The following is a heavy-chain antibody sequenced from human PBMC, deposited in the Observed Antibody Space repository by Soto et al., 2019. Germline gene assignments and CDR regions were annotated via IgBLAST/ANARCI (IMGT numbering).Heavy chain of an antibody. J-gene: IGHJ4*02. Sequence: PGGSLRLSSAASGFTFSSYAMSRVPQAPGKGLERVSAISGSGGGTYYADSVKGRFTVSRNNSKNTLYLQMNGLRAADTAVYYCAKVDDSSGYYYGAFDYWGQGTLVPVSP. CDR1: GFTFSSYA. V-gene: IGHV3-23*01. D-gene: IGHD3-22*01. CDR2: ISGSGGGT. CDR3: AKVDDSSGYYYGAFDY.